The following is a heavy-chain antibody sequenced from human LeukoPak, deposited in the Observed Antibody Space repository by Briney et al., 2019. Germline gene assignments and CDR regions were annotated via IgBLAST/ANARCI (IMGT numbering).Heavy chain of an antibody. Sequence: SETLSLTCTVSGGSISSYYWSWIRQPPGKGLEWIGYIYYSGSTNYNPSLKSRVTTSVDTSKNQFSLKLSSVTAADTAVYYCARGAGRYFDWSHFDYWGQGTLVTVSS. V-gene: IGHV4-59*01. CDR1: GGSISSYY. CDR2: IYYSGST. D-gene: IGHD3-9*01. J-gene: IGHJ4*02. CDR3: ARGAGRYFDWSHFDY.